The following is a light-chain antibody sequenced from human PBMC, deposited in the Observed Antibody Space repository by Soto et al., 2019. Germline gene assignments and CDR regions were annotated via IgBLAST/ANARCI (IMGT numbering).Light chain of an antibody. V-gene: IGKV3-20*01. CDR2: GAS. Sequence: EILLTQSPDSLSLSPGDRATLSCRASQSFSSTFFAWYQQKPGQAPRLLIYGASSRATVIPDRFSGSGCGTDFTLTISRLEPEDVAVYYWQQYASSVTFGQGTKVEIK. J-gene: IGKJ1*01. CDR3: QQYASSVT. CDR1: QSFSSTF.